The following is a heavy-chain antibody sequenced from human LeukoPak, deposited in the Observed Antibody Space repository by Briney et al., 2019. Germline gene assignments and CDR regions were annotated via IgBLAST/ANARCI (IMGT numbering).Heavy chain of an antibody. Sequence: GGSLRLSCAASGFTFSSHAMSWVRQAPGKGLEWVSTISGSGDSTFYADSVKGRFTISRDNSKDTLYLQMSSLRADDTAMYYCAKLILGARSLFDFRGQGILVTVSS. D-gene: IGHD1-26*01. J-gene: IGHJ4*02. V-gene: IGHV3-23*01. CDR1: GFTFSSHA. CDR2: ISGSGDST. CDR3: AKLILGARSLFDF.